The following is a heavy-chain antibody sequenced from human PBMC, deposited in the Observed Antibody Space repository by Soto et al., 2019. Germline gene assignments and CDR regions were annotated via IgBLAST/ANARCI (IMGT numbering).Heavy chain of an antibody. CDR1: GTSIRGYY. Sequence: SETLSLTCSVSGTSIRGYYWTWIRQPPGKGLEWIGYIYYTGTTKYNPSLKSRVTISVDTSKNQLSLRLNSVTAADTAVYYCAREVSSFGSNNFDSWGQGALVTVYS. J-gene: IGHJ4*02. CDR2: IYYTGTT. V-gene: IGHV4-59*01. D-gene: IGHD3-10*01. CDR3: AREVSSFGSNNFDS.